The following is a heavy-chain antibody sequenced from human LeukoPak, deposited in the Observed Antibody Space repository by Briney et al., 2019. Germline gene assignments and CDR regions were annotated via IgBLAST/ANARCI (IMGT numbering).Heavy chain of an antibody. Sequence: GGSLRLSCAASGFTFSSYVMHWVRQAPGKGLEWVAIISYDGSNEYYADSVKGRFTISRDNSKNTLYLQMNSLRAADTAVYYCARRYCSGGSCYEAFDYWGQGTLVTVSS. CDR1: GFTFSSYV. J-gene: IGHJ4*02. CDR3: ARRYCSGGSCYEAFDY. CDR2: ISYDGSNE. V-gene: IGHV3-30*04. D-gene: IGHD2-15*01.